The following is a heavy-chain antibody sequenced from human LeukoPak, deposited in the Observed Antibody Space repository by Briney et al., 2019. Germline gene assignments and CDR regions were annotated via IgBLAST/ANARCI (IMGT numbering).Heavy chain of an antibody. J-gene: IGHJ4*02. CDR3: ARDRGLNTNFDY. Sequence: GGSLRRSCAASGFTFRNYWMGWVRKAPGKGLEWVANTKPDGSAEYYADSVRGRFTTSRDNANNFLYLQMNRLRAEDTAVYYCARDRGLNTNFDYWGQGTLVTVSS. CDR2: TKPDGSAE. CDR1: GFTFRNYW. V-gene: IGHV3-7*01. D-gene: IGHD5-12*01.